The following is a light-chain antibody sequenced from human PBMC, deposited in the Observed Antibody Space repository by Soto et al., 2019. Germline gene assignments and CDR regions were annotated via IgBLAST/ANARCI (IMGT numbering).Light chain of an antibody. V-gene: IGKV3-20*01. CDR3: QKFAVAPWT. CDR2: GAS. Sequence: EIVLTHSPGTLSLSPVEIATLSFRSSQSVSSSYLAWYQQKPGQAPRLLIYGASSRATGIPDRFSGSGSGTDFTLNISRLEPDDFAVYYCQKFAVAPWTFGQGTKVDIK. J-gene: IGKJ1*01. CDR1: QSVSSSY.